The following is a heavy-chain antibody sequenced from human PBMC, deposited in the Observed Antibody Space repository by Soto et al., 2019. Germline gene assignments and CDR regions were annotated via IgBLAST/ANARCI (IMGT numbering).Heavy chain of an antibody. V-gene: IGHV3-30-3*01. J-gene: IGHJ6*02. CDR2: ISHDGGIK. Sequence: QVQLVESGGGVVQPGRSLTLSCAASGFPFTSYAIHWVRQAPGKGLEWVAVISHDGGIKHYADSVKGRFTISRDNSKNTLYLQMSSLRDEDTAVYHCAGEHDALDVWGQGTPVTVAS. D-gene: IGHD1-1*01. CDR1: GFPFTSYA. CDR3: AGEHDALDV.